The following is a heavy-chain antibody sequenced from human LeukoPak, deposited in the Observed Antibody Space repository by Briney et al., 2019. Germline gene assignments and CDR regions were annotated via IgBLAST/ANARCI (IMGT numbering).Heavy chain of an antibody. CDR1: GGTFSSYA. CDR2: IIPIFGTA. CDR3: ARSSVEIAAQIDY. Sequence: SVKVSCKASGGTFSSYAISWVRQAPGQGLEWMGGIIPIFGTANYAQKFQGRVTITADESTSTAYMELSSLRSEDTAVYYCARSSVEIAAQIDYWGQGTLVTVSS. V-gene: IGHV1-69*13. D-gene: IGHD2-15*01. J-gene: IGHJ4*02.